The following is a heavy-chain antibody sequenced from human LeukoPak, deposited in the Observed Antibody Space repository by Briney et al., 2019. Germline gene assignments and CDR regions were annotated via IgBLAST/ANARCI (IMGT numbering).Heavy chain of an antibody. CDR1: GGSISSSGYY. CDR2: IYFDGKT. CDR3: ARLFYYDSSGNYGSNWFDP. D-gene: IGHD3-22*01. V-gene: IGHV4-39*01. J-gene: IGHJ5*02. Sequence: SETLSLTCTVSGGSISSSGYYWGWIRQPPGKGLEWLGTIYFDGKTYYNGSLRSRLTISVDPPKNQFSLRLSSVTAADTAVYYCARLFYYDSSGNYGSNWFDPWGQGTLVTVFS.